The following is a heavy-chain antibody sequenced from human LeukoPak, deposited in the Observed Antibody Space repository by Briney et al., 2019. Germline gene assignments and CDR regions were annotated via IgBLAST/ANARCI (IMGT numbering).Heavy chain of an antibody. V-gene: IGHV3-30*18. CDR2: ISYDGSNK. Sequence: GGSLRLSCAASGFTFSSYAMHWVRQAPGKGLEWVAVISYDGSNKYYADSVKGRFTISRDNSKNTLYLQMNSLRAEETAVYYCAKHSGLYFFDYWGQGTLVTVSS. D-gene: IGHD3-10*01. CDR1: GFTFSSYA. J-gene: IGHJ4*02. CDR3: AKHSGLYFFDY.